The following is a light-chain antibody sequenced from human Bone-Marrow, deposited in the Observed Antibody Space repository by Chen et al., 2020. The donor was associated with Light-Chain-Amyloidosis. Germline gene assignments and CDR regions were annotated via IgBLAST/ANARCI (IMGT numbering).Light chain of an antibody. CDR2: DDS. Sequence: SYVLHQPSSVSVDPGQTATIACGGNNIGSTSVHWYQQTPGQAPLLVGYDDSDRPSGIPERLSGSNSGNTATLTISRVEAGDEADYYCQVWDRSSDRPVFGGGTKLTVL. CDR1: NIGSTS. V-gene: IGLV3-21*02. CDR3: QVWDRSSDRPV. J-gene: IGLJ3*02.